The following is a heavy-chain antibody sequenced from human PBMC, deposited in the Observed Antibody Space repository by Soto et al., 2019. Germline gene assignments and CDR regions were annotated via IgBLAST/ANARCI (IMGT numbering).Heavy chain of an antibody. CDR1: GFTFSSYS. J-gene: IGHJ4*02. CDR3: ARGPRISGWSRFDY. D-gene: IGHD6-19*01. Sequence: EVQLVESGGGLVKPGGSLRLSCAASGFTFSSYSMNWVRQAPGKGLEWVSSISSSSYIYYADSVKGRFTISRDNAKNSLYLQMNSLRAEDTAVYYCARGPRISGWSRFDYWGQGTLVTVSS. V-gene: IGHV3-21*01. CDR2: ISSSSYI.